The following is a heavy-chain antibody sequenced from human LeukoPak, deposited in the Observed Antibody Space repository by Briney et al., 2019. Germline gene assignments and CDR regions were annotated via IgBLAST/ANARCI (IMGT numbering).Heavy chain of an antibody. V-gene: IGHV3-33*01. D-gene: IGHD3-22*01. CDR2: IWYDGSNK. CDR1: GFTFSNYG. J-gene: IGHJ4*02. Sequence: GGSLRLSCAASGFTFSNYGMHWVRQAPGRGLEWVAVIWYDGSNKYYADSVKGRFIISRDNSKNTLYLQMNSLRAEDTAVYYCARDISGYYYFDYWGQGTLVTVSS. CDR3: ARDISGYYYFDY.